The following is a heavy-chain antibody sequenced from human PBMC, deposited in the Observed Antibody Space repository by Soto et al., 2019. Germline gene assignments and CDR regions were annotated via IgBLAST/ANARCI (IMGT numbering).Heavy chain of an antibody. CDR3: AKYQTPEFDP. D-gene: IGHD2-2*01. V-gene: IGHV4-30-4*08. CDR1: GASIGSGDDY. J-gene: IGHJ5*02. Sequence: TLSLTCSVSGASIGSGDDYWTWIRQSPGKGLEWIGYISDSGSTFYNPSLRSRLTIALDTSKNHFSLKLNSVTAADTAVYYCAKYQTPEFDPWGQGIQVTX. CDR2: ISDSGST.